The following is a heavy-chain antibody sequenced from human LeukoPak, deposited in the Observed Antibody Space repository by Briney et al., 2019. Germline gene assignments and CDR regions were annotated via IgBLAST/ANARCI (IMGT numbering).Heavy chain of an antibody. D-gene: IGHD1-26*01. CDR3: ARQSSGSSFDY. CDR2: IIPIFGTA. V-gene: IGHV1-69*13. CDR1: GGTFSSYA. J-gene: IGHJ4*02. Sequence: ASVKVSFKASGGTFSSYASSWVRHAPGQRPEWMGGIIPIFGTANYAQKFQGRVTITSDESTSTAYVELSSLRAEDTAVYYCARQSSGSSFDYWGQGTLSPSPQ.